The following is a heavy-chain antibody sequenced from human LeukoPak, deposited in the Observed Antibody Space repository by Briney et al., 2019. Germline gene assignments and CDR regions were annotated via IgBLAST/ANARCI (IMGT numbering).Heavy chain of an antibody. J-gene: IGHJ4*02. CDR1: GGTFSSYA. Sequence: GASVKVSCKASGGTFSSYAISWVRQAPGQGLEWMGGIIPIFGTANYAQKFQGRVTITADESTSTAYMELSSLRSEDTAVYYCARIGHRYYYGSGSYYPDYWGQGTLVTVSS. CDR3: ARIGHRYYYGSGSYYPDY. V-gene: IGHV1-69*13. CDR2: IIPIFGTA. D-gene: IGHD3-10*01.